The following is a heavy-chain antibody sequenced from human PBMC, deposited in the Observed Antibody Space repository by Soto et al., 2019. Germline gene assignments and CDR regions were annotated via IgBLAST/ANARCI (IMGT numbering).Heavy chain of an antibody. J-gene: IGHJ4*02. Sequence: GGSLRLACAASGFTFSSYAMSWVRQAPGKGLEWVSAISGSGGSTYYADSVKGRFTISRDNSKNTLYLQMNSLRAEDTAVYYCAKEYYYDSSGRIGGYWGQGTLVTVSS. CDR1: GFTFSSYA. D-gene: IGHD3-22*01. V-gene: IGHV3-23*01. CDR2: ISGSGGST. CDR3: AKEYYYDSSGRIGGY.